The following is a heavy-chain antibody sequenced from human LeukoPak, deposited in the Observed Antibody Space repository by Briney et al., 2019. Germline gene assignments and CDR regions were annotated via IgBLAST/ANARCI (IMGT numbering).Heavy chain of an antibody. CDR1: GGSISSCY. CDR3: ARGGSGYYNDAFDI. J-gene: IGHJ3*02. Sequence: PSETLSLTCTVSGGSISSCYWSWIRQPPGKGLEWIGYIYYSGSTNYNPSLKSRVTISVDTSKNQFSLKLSSVTAADTAVYYCARGGSGYYNDAFDIWGQGTMVTVSS. D-gene: IGHD3-3*01. V-gene: IGHV4-59*01. CDR2: IYYSGST.